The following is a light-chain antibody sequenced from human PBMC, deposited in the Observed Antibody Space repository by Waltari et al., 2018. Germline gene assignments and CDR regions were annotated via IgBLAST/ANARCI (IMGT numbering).Light chain of an antibody. Sequence: QSVLTQPPSTSGTPGQRVTISCSGSSSNIGSNTVNWYQQLPGTAPKLRIYTNNQRPSGVPDRFSGSKSGTSASLAISGLQSEDEACYYCAAWDDSLNGVVFGGGTKLTVL. CDR3: AAWDDSLNGVV. CDR2: TNN. V-gene: IGLV1-44*01. CDR1: SSNIGSNT. J-gene: IGLJ2*01.